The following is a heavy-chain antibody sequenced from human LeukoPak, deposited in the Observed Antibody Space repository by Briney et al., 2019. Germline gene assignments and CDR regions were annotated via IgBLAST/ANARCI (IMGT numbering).Heavy chain of an antibody. V-gene: IGHV4-59*01. Sequence: SETLSLTCTVSGGSISSYYWSWIRQPPGKGLEWIGYIYYNGSPNYNPSLKSRVTISVDTSKNQFSLTLSCVTAADTAVYYCARGPPTLRQQLTLWYYFDYWGEGDLGSVSS. CDR1: GGSISSYY. CDR2: IYYNGSP. D-gene: IGHD6-13*01. J-gene: IGHJ4*02. CDR3: ARGPPTLRQQLTLWYYFDY.